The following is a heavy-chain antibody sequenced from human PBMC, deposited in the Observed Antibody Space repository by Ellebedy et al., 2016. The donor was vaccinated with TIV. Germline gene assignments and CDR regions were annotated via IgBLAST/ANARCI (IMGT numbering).Heavy chain of an antibody. J-gene: IGHJ6*02. D-gene: IGHD3-22*01. CDR1: GFTFSSYT. CDR3: ARANRADYYDSSVEYYYYGMDV. Sequence: GESLKISXACSGFTFSSYTMNWVRQAPGKGLEWVSSISSSGNYIYYADSVKGRFTISRDNARNSLYLQMNSLRAEDTAVYYCARANRADYYDSSVEYYYYGMDVWGQGTTVTVSS. CDR2: ISSSGNYI. V-gene: IGHV3-21*01.